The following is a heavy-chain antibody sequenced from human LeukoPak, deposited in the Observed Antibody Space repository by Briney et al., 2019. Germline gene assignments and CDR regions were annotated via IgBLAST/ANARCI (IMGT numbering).Heavy chain of an antibody. Sequence: SETLSLTCAVYGGSFSDYYWSWIRQPPGKGLEWIGEIHHSGSTNYNPSLKSRVTISVDTSKNQFSLKLSSVTAADTAVYYCARGYLLYTYTYNWSDPWGQGTLVTVSS. CDR3: ARGYLLYTYTYNWSDP. V-gene: IGHV4-34*01. J-gene: IGHJ5*02. D-gene: IGHD2-2*02. CDR2: IHHSGST. CDR1: GGSFSDYY.